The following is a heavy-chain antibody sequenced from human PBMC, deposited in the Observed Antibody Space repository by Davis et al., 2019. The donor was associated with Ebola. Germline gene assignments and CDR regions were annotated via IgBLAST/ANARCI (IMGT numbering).Heavy chain of an antibody. CDR1: GGSFSGYY. J-gene: IGHJ4*02. Sequence: PSETLSLTCAVSGGSFSGYYWSWIRQPPGKGLEWIGEINHSGSTNYNPSLKSRVTISVDTSKNQFSLKLSSVTAADTAVYYCARNRYSWDYWGQGTLVTVSS. V-gene: IGHV4-34*01. CDR2: INHSGST. CDR3: ARNRYSWDY. D-gene: IGHD1-20*01.